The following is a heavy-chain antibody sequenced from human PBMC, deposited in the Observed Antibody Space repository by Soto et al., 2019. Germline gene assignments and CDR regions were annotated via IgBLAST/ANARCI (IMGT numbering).Heavy chain of an antibody. J-gene: IGHJ4*02. CDR1: GFTFSNYA. V-gene: IGHV3-23*01. CDR2: ISGSGIST. CDR3: ARDSDDCASSSCYGFFGY. D-gene: IGHD2-2*01. Sequence: GGSLRLSCAASGFTFSNYAMTWVRQAPGKGLEWVSAISGSGISTFYADSVKGRFTISRDNSKNTLYLQMNSLRAADTAVYYCARDSDDCASSSCYGFFGYWGQGTLVTVSS.